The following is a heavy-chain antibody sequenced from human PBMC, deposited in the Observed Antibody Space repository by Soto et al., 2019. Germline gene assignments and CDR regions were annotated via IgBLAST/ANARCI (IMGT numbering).Heavy chain of an antibody. V-gene: IGHV1-3*01. D-gene: IGHD2-8*01. Sequence: QVQFVQSGAEVKKPGASVRVSCKPSGYTLTNYAIHWVRQAAGRSLEWLAWIDPGSGNPTYSQKFRGRVTLSRDNSASAFYMDLSSLTSEDTAVYFCTRDLNGGNPSDYWGQGTLVTVSS. CDR1: GYTLTNYA. J-gene: IGHJ4*02. CDR2: IDPGSGNP. CDR3: TRDLNGGNPSDY.